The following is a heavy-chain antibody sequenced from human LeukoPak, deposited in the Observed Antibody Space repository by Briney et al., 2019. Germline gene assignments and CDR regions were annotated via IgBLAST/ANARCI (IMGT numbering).Heavy chain of an antibody. CDR2: IRFDGSNK. V-gene: IGHV3-30*02. CDR1: GFTFSSYG. D-gene: IGHD3-10*01. Sequence: TGGSLRLSCAASGFTFSSYGMHWVRQAPGKGLEWVAFIRFDGSNKYYGDSVKGRFTISRDNSKNTLYLQMNSLRAEDTAVYYCAKVRVVRGVDAFDYWGQGTLVTVSS. CDR3: AKVRVVRGVDAFDY. J-gene: IGHJ4*02.